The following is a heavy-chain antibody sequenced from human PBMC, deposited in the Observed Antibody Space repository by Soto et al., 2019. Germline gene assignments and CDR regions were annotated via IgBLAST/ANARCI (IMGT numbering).Heavy chain of an antibody. CDR1: GFTFSSHG. Sequence: PGGSLRLSCAASGFTFSSHGMNWVRQAPGKGLEWVSLVSATAGTTYYTDSVKGRFTISRDNSRNTVYLQMNSLRADDTAVYYCAKDRLAGGFDYWGQGTLVTVSS. CDR2: VSATAGTT. D-gene: IGHD3-16*01. J-gene: IGHJ4*02. CDR3: AKDRLAGGFDY. V-gene: IGHV3-23*01.